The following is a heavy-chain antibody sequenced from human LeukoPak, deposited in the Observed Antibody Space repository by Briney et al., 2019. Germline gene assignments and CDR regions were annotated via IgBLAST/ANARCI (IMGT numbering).Heavy chain of an antibody. CDR2: IYYSGST. V-gene: IGHV4-39*01. CDR1: GGSISSSSYY. D-gene: IGHD3-22*01. CDR3: ARQVYDSSGSSTDFDY. Sequence: SETLSFTCTVSGGSISSSSYYWGWIRQPPGKGLEWIGTIYYSGSTYYNPSLKSRVTISVDTSKNQFSLKLSSVTAADTAVYYCARQVYDSSGSSTDFDYWGQGTLVTVSS. J-gene: IGHJ4*02.